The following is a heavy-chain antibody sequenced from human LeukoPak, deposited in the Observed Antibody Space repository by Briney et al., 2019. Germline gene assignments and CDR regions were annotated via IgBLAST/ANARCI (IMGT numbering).Heavy chain of an antibody. CDR3: AKDYAYSLYSSGWPCGGDY. V-gene: IGHV3-30*02. CDR2: IRYDGSNK. D-gene: IGHD6-19*01. CDR1: GFTFSNFG. J-gene: IGHJ4*02. Sequence: GGSLRLSCAASGFTFSNFGMHWVRQAPGKGLEWVAFIRYDGSNKYYADSVKGRFTISRDNSKNTLYLQMNSLRAEDTAVYYCAKDYAYSLYSSGWPCGGDYWGQGTLVTVSS.